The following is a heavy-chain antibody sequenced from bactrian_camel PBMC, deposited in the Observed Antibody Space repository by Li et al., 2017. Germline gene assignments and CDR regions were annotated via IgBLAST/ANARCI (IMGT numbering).Heavy chain of an antibody. D-gene: IGHD2*01. V-gene: IGHV3S53*01. J-gene: IGHJ4*01. CDR2: IDSDGIA. Sequence: VQLVESGGGSVQAGGSLRLSCVVSGYTYSGPTSGHCMGWFRQRPGKEREGVAAIDSDGIASYADSVKGRFTISKDNAKDTVYLQMDSLKPEDTAMYYCAARICGTLSAYRDSLTSGYWGQGTQVTVS. CDR1: GYTYSGPTSG. CDR3: AARICGTLSAYRDSLTSGY.